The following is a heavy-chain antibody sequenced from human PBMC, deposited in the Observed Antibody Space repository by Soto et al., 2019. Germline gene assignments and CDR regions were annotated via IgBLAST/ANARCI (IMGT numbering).Heavy chain of an antibody. CDR3: ARHWLGIEY. J-gene: IGHJ4*02. CDR1: GYTFTSYG. D-gene: IGHD3-10*01. V-gene: IGHV1-18*01. Sequence: QVQLVQSGAEVKKPGASVKVSCKASGYTFTSYGISWVRQAPGQGLEWMGWINPYNGNTNYTQKLQGRVTMSTATTTTTGHTELRRRRSDGTAVYNCARHWLGIEYWGQATLVTVSS. CDR2: INPYNGNT.